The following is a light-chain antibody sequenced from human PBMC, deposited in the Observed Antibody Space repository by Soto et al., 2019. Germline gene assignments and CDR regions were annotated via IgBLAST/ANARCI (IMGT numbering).Light chain of an antibody. CDR3: SSYAGSNNLL. V-gene: IGLV2-8*01. CDR1: SSGVGGYNY. J-gene: IGLJ7*01. Sequence: QSALTQPPSASGSPGQSVTISCTGTSSGVGGYNYVSWYQQHPGKAPKLMIYEVTKRPSGVPDRFSGSKSGNTASLTVSGLQAEDEADYYCSSYAGSNNLLFGGGTQLTVL. CDR2: EVT.